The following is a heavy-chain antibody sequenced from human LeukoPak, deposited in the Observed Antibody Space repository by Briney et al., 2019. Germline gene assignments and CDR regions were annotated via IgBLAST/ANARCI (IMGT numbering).Heavy chain of an antibody. CDR2: INQDGSVQ. Sequence: GGSLRLSCAASGFPFSGYWMDWVRQAPGKGMEWVANINQDGSVQYYAASVRGRFTISRDNAKNSLYLQMNILRAEDTAVYYCSGSLDYLGQGALVTVSS. V-gene: IGHV3-7*01. CDR3: SGSLDY. J-gene: IGHJ4*02. CDR1: GFPFSGYW.